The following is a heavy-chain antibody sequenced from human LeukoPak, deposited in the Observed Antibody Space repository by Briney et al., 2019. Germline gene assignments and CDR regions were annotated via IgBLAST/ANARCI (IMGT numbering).Heavy chain of an antibody. J-gene: IGHJ4*02. V-gene: IGHV3-33*05. CDR1: GFTFSSYG. Sequence: GGSLRLSCAASGFTFSSYGMHWVRQAPGKGLEWVAVISHHGANKFYGDSVKGRFTISRDNSNNMVYLQMKSLRAEDTAIYYCVKDRSDNSSWYLGDYWGQGTLVAVSS. CDR3: VKDRSDNSSWYLGDY. CDR2: ISHHGANK. D-gene: IGHD6-13*01.